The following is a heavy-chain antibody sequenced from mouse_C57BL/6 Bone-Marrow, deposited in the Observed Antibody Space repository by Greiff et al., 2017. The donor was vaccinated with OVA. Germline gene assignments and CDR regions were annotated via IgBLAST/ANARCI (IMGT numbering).Heavy chain of an antibody. CDR2: IDPETGGT. J-gene: IGHJ1*03. V-gene: IGHV1-15*01. D-gene: IGHD1-1*01. CDR1: GYTFTDYE. CDR3: TSTYGSSPDV. Sequence: VQLQQSGAELVRPGASVTLSCKASGYTFTDYEMHWVKQTPVHGLEWTGAIDPETGGTAYNQKFKGKAILTADKSSSTAYMELRSLTSEDSAVYYCTSTYGSSPDVWGTGTTVTVSS.